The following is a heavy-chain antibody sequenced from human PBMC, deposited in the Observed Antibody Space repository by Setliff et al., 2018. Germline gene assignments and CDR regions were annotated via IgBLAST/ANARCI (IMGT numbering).Heavy chain of an antibody. Sequence: RGESLKISCQASGYNFANHWIAWVRLMPGKGLEYMGRIDPGDSYADYSPSFEGLVTISADKSRTTVYLQWTSLQASDTALYLCARQIGSSLSHFYYYMDVWGKGTTVTVSS. CDR3: ARQIGSSLSHFYYYMDV. V-gene: IGHV5-10-1*01. D-gene: IGHD6-19*01. J-gene: IGHJ6*03. CDR1: GYNFANHW. CDR2: IDPGDSYA.